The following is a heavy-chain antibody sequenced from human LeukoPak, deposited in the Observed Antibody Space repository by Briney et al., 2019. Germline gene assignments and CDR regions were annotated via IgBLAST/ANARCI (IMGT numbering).Heavy chain of an antibody. V-gene: IGHV3-30*02. CDR2: IRYDGSNT. D-gene: IGHD1-20*01. J-gene: IGHJ2*01. Sequence: QPGGSLRLSCAASGFSFSSYGMQWVRQAPGKGLEWVAFIRYDGSNTYYADSVKGRITISRDNSKSTLYLQMNSLRAEDTAVYYCAKETLTGGDRYFDLWGRGTLVTVSS. CDR3: AKETLTGGDRYFDL. CDR1: GFSFSSYG.